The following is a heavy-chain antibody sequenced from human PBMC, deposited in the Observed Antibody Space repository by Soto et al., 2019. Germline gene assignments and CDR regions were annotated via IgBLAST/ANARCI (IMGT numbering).Heavy chain of an antibody. J-gene: IGHJ3*02. CDR3: AKCNYYDSSGQTVAAFDI. V-gene: IGHV3-23*01. D-gene: IGHD3-22*01. CDR2: ISGSGGST. CDR1: GFTFSSYA. Sequence: EVQLLESGGGLVQPGGSLRLSCAASGFTFSSYAMSWVRQAPGKGLEWVSAISGSGGSTYYADSVKGRFTISRDNSKNTLYLQMNSLRAEDTAVYYCAKCNYYDSSGQTVAAFDIWGQGTMVTVSS.